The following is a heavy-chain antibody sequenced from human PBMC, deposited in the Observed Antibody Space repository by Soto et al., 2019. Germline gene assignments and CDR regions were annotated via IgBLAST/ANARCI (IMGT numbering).Heavy chain of an antibody. CDR1: GFTFSSYG. D-gene: IGHD6-19*01. CDR2: ISYDGSNK. V-gene: IGHV3-30*18. CDR3: AKGSSGWGYYYGMDV. J-gene: IGHJ6*02. Sequence: QVQLVESGGGVVQPGRSLRLSCAASGFTFSSYGMHWVRQAPGKGLEWVAVISYDGSNKYYADSVKGRFTISRDNSKNTLYLQMNRLRAEDTAVYYCAKGSSGWGYYYGMDVWGQGTTVTVSS.